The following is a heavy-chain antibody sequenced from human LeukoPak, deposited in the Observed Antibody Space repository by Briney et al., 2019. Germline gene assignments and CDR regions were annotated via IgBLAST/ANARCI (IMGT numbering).Heavy chain of an antibody. Sequence: GGSLRLSCAAFGFTFSSYGMSWVRQAPGKGLQWVSAFSGSGGSTYYADSVKGRFTISRDNSRNTLYLQMNSLRAEDTAVYYCAGSGLSRFGFWGQGTLVTVSS. J-gene: IGHJ4*02. CDR3: AGSGLSRFGF. CDR1: GFTFSSYG. CDR2: FSGSGGST. D-gene: IGHD2/OR15-2a*01. V-gene: IGHV3-23*01.